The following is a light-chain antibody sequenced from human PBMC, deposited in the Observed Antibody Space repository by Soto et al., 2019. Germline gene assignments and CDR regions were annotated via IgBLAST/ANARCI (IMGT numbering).Light chain of an antibody. J-gene: IGKJ5*01. V-gene: IGKV3-15*01. CDR2: DTS. CDR1: QGIGET. CDR3: QQRSNWHPIT. Sequence: VMRQSPSTLAVSPGEGATLSCRASQGIGETLAWYQHKPGQTPRLLIYDTSTRATGVPTRFSGSRSGAEFTLTINSLQYEDFAVYYCQQRSNWHPITFGQGTRLEIK.